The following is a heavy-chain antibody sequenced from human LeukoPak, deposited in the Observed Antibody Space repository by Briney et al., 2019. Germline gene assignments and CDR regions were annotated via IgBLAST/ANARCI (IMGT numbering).Heavy chain of an antibody. J-gene: IGHJ4*02. D-gene: IGHD1-7*01. CDR3: AVGITGTTGHFDY. Sequence: GGSLRLSCAASGFTFSSYSVNWVRQAPGKGLEWVSSIGISSSYIYYADSLKGRFTISRDNAKNSLYLQMNSLRVEDTAVYYCAVGITGTTGHFDYWGQGTLVTVSS. CDR2: IGISSSYI. CDR1: GFTFSSYS. V-gene: IGHV3-21*01.